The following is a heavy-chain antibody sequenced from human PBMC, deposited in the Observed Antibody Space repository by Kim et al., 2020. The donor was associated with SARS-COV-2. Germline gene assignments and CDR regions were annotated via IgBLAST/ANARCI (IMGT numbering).Heavy chain of an antibody. J-gene: IGHJ6*02. D-gene: IGHD3-16*01. CDR1: GFTFSGST. Sequence: GGSLRLSCAACGFTFSGSTMHWVRQASGKGQEWVGRIRNKANRYATTYAASVKGRFTISRDDSKNTAYLQMNSLKTEDTAVYYCRGGGANYAMDVWGQGTTVTVSS. V-gene: IGHV3-73*01. CDR3: RGGGANYAMDV. CDR2: IRNKANRYAT.